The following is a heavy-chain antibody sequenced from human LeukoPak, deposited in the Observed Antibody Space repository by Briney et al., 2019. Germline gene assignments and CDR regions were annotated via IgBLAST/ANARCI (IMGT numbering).Heavy chain of an antibody. D-gene: IGHD6-6*01. CDR2: IIPIFGTA. Sequence: SVKVSCKASGGTFSSYAISWVRQAPGQGLEWMGGIIPIFGTANYAQKFQGRVTITADESTSTAYMELSSLRSEDTAVYYCARVRGIAARPGSYYYYYMDVWGKGTTVTVSS. CDR3: ARVRGIAARPGSYYYYYMDV. J-gene: IGHJ6*03. CDR1: GGTFSSYA. V-gene: IGHV1-69*13.